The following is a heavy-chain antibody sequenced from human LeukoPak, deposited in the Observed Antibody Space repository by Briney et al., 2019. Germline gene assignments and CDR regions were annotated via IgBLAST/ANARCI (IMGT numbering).Heavy chain of an antibody. V-gene: IGHV1-24*01. Sequence: ASVKVSCKVSGYTLTELSMHWVRQAPGKGLEWMGGFDPEDGETIYAQKFQGRVTITADKSTSTAYMELSSLRSEDTAVYYCARMSGSRADAFDIWGQGTMVTVSS. CDR1: GYTLTELS. CDR3: ARMSGSRADAFDI. J-gene: IGHJ3*02. D-gene: IGHD1-26*01. CDR2: FDPEDGET.